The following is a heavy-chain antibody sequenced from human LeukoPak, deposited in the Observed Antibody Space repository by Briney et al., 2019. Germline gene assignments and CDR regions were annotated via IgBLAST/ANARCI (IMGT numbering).Heavy chain of an antibody. CDR1: GGTFSSYA. Sequence: SVKVSCKASGGTFSSYAISWVRQAPGQGLEWMGGIIPIFGTANYAQKFQGRVTITTDESTSTAYMELSSLRSEDTAVYYCATAAGIVALADWFDPWGQGTLVTVSS. D-gene: IGHD6-13*01. CDR2: IIPIFGTA. V-gene: IGHV1-69*05. CDR3: ATAAGIVALADWFDP. J-gene: IGHJ5*02.